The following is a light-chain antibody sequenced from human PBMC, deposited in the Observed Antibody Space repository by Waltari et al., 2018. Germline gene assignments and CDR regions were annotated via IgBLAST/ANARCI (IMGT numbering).Light chain of an antibody. V-gene: IGLV2-11*01. CDR3: TSYAGAYTV. Sequence: QSALPQPRSVSGSPGQSVTISCPGTSSDVGSYKYVSWYQQHPGKAPKLIIYDVSQRLSGVPDRFSGSKSGNTASLTISGLEADDEADYFCTSYAGAYTVFGGGTKLTVL. J-gene: IGLJ2*01. CDR2: DVS. CDR1: SSDVGSYKY.